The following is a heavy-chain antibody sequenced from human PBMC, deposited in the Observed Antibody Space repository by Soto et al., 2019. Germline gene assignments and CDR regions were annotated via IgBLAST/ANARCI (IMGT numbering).Heavy chain of an antibody. CDR2: ISGSGGST. D-gene: IGHD3-10*01. V-gene: IGHV3-23*01. CDR3: AKDPDQYYGSGRDGMDV. Sequence: EVQLLESGGGLVQPGGSLRLSCAASGFTFSSYAMSWVRQAPGKGLEWVSAISGSGGSTYYADSVKGRFTISRDNSKNTLYLQMNSLRAEDTAVYYCAKDPDQYYGSGRDGMDVWGQGTTVTVSS. J-gene: IGHJ6*02. CDR1: GFTFSSYA.